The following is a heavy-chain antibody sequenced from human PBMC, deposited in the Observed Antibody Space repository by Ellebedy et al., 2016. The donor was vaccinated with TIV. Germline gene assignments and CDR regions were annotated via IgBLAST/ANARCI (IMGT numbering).Heavy chain of an antibody. CDR3: ANPYYWSGSAYNIEDY. J-gene: IGHJ4*02. Sequence: GESLKISCAASGFSFSSYAMSWVRQAPGKGLEWVSAIWSNGNKEYYADSVKGRFTISRDNSKNTLYLQMRSLRAEDTAVYYCANPYYWSGSAYNIEDYWGQGTLVTVSS. CDR1: GFSFSSYA. V-gene: IGHV3-23*05. D-gene: IGHD3-16*01. CDR2: IWSNGNKE.